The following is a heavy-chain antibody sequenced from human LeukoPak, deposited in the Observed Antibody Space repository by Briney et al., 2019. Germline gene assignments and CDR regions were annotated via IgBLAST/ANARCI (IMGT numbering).Heavy chain of an antibody. Sequence: SQTLSLTCTVSGGSISSGDYYWSWIRQPPGKGLEWIGSIYYSGSTYYNPSLKSRVTISVDTSKNQFSLKLSSVTAADTAVYYCARDLNYGYFDLWGRGTLVTVSS. J-gene: IGHJ2*01. CDR2: IYYSGST. CDR3: ARDLNYGYFDL. CDR1: GGSISSGDYY. V-gene: IGHV4-30-4*01.